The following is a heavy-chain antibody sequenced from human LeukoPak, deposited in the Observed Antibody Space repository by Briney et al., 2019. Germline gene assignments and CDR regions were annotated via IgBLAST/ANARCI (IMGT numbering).Heavy chain of an antibody. CDR1: GYSISSGYY. CDR2: IYHSGST. V-gene: IGHV4-38-2*01. CDR3: ARLRPFSEGYFDY. J-gene: IGHJ4*02. Sequence: SETLSLTCAVSGYSISSGYYWGWIRQPPGKGLEWIGSIYHSGSTYYNPSLKSRVTISVDTSKNQFSLKLSSVTAADTAVYYCARLRPFSEGYFDYWGQGTLVTVSS.